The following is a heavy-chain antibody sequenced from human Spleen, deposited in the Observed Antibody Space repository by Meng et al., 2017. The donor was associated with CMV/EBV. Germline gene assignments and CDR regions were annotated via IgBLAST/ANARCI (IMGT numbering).Heavy chain of an antibody. CDR2: LNHDGSEE. J-gene: IGHJ4*02. V-gene: IGHV3-7*01. D-gene: IGHD1-1*01. Sequence: GGSLRLSCAASGFTFTNYAMSWVRQAPGKGLEWVATLNHDGSEEYCVDSVKGRFTISRDNAKNSLFLQMNSLRAEDTAVYYCARGTGEPGMDYWGQGALVTVSS. CDR1: GFTFTNYA. CDR3: ARGTGEPGMDY.